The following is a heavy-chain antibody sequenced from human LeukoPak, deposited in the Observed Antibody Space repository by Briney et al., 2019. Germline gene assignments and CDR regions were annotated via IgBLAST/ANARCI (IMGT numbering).Heavy chain of an antibody. D-gene: IGHD6-13*01. J-gene: IGHJ3*02. V-gene: IGHV3-30*18. Sequence: PGGSLRLSCAASGFTFSSYGMHWVRQAPSKGLEWVAHISYDGIHKYYADSEKGRFTGSRGNSKNTLYLQMNSLRAEDTAVYYCAKIIAAATHAFDIWGQGTLVTVPS. CDR3: AKIIAAATHAFDI. CDR1: GFTFSSYG. CDR2: ISYDGIHK.